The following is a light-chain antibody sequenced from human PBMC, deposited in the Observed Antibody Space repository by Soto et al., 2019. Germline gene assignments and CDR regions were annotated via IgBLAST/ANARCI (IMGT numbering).Light chain of an antibody. J-gene: IGLJ1*01. V-gene: IGLV2-14*01. CDR3: SSNTSSSTNV. CDR2: DVS. CDR1: SSDVGGYNY. Sequence: QSVLTQPASVSGSPGQSITISCTGTSSDVGGYNYVSWYQQHPGKAPKLMIYDVSNRPSGVSNRFSGSKSGNTASLTISGLQAEDEADYYCSSNTSSSTNVFGTGTKVPVL.